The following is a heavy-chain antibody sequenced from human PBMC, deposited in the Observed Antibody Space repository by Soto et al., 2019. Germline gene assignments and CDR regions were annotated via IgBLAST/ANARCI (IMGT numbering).Heavy chain of an antibody. D-gene: IGHD6-19*01. CDR3: ARDIAIAVAGSDAFDI. CDR2: IYQSGST. J-gene: IGHJ3*02. V-gene: IGHV4-4*02. CDR1: GGSISSSNW. Sequence: QVQLQESGPGLVKPSGTLSLTCAVSGGSISSSNWWSWVRKPPGKGLEWIGEIYQSGSTNNNPSLKSRVTISVEKYKSQFSLKQISVTAPDTAVYYCARDIAIAVAGSDAFDIWGQGTMVTASS.